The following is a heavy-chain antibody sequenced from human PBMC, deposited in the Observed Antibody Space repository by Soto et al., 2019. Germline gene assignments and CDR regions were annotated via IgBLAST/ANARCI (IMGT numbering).Heavy chain of an antibody. V-gene: IGHV1-46*01. J-gene: IGHJ3*02. Sequence: ASVKVSCKASGYTLTSYYMHWVRQAPGQGLEWMGIINPSGGSTSYAQKFQGRVTMTRDTSTSTVYMELSSLRSEYTAVYYCARESGQWLGAFDIWGQGTMVTVSS. CDR3: ARESGQWLGAFDI. CDR1: GYTLTSYY. D-gene: IGHD6-19*01. CDR2: INPSGGST.